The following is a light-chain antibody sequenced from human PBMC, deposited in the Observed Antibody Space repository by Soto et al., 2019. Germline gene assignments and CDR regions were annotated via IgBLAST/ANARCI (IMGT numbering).Light chain of an antibody. V-gene: IGKV1-5*03. CDR2: KAS. J-gene: IGKJ1*01. Sequence: DIQMTQSPSSLSASVGDRVTITCRASQSISSWLAWYQQKPGKAPKLLIYKASSLESGVPSRFSGSGSGTEFTLTISSLQPDDFATYYCQQYNSYSRTFGQGTKAAIK. CDR3: QQYNSYSRT. CDR1: QSISSW.